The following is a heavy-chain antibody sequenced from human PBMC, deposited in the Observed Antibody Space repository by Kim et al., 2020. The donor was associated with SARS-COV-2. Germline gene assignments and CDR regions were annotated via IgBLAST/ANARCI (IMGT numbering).Heavy chain of an antibody. Sequence: SETLSLTCTVSGGSISNYYWSWVRQSPGKGLEWIAYIYYTGTTNYNPSLKSRLSVSVDTSKNQFSLKLNSVTAADTAVYYCARLENWGSGWFDPWGQGTLVTISS. J-gene: IGHJ5*02. CDR3: ARLENWGSGWFDP. D-gene: IGHD7-27*01. CDR1: GGSISNYY. V-gene: IGHV4-59*08. CDR2: IYYTGTT.